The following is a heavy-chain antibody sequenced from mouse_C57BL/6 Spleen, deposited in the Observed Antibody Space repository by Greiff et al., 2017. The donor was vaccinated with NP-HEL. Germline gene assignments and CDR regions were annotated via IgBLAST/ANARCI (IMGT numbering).Heavy chain of an antibody. J-gene: IGHJ3*01. CDR3: TGGVTSWFAY. Sequence: EVKLVESGGGLVQPGGSMKLSCVASGFTFSNYWMNWVRQSPEKGLEWVAQIRLKSDNYATHYAESVKGRFTISRDDSKSSVYLQMNNLRAEDTGIYYCTGGVTSWFAYWGQGTLVTVSA. D-gene: IGHD2-2*01. CDR2: IRLKSDNYAT. V-gene: IGHV6-3*01. CDR1: GFTFSNYW.